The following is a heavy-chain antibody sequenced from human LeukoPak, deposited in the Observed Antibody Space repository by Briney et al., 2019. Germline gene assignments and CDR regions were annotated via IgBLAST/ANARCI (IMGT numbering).Heavy chain of an antibody. V-gene: IGHV3-9*01. J-gene: IGHJ4*02. CDR3: ARGGDSSSWSFPFDY. Sequence: GGSLRLSCAASGFTFDDYAMHWVRQAPGKGLEWVSGISWNSGSIGYADSVKGRFTISRDNSKNTLYLQMNSLRAEDTAVYYCARGGDSSSWSFPFDYWGQGTLVTVSS. CDR1: GFTFDDYA. D-gene: IGHD6-13*01. CDR2: ISWNSGSI.